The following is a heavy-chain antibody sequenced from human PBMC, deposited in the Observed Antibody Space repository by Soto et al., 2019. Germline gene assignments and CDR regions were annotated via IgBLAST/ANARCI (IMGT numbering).Heavy chain of an antibody. CDR1: GFTFSSYS. Sequence: PGGSLRLSCAASGFTFSSYSMNWVRQAPGKGLEWVSSISSSSSTIYYADSVKGRFTISRDNAKNSLYLQMNSLRAEDTAVYYCARLGSRLVRGAFDIWGQGTMVTVSS. J-gene: IGHJ3*02. CDR3: ARLGSRLVRGAFDI. CDR2: ISSSSSTI. V-gene: IGHV3-48*01. D-gene: IGHD6-19*01.